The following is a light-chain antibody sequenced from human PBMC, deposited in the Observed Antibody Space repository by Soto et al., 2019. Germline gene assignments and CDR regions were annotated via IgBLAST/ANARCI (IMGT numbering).Light chain of an antibody. CDR1: VGL. Sequence: QSVLTQPASVSGSPGQSITISCTGTVGLVSWYQQHPGKVPKLIIYDDTKRPSGVSSRFSGSKSGNTASLTISGLQTEDEADYYCCFDVGGRTYVFGNGTKLT. CDR3: CFDVGGRTYV. V-gene: IGLV2-23*01. CDR2: DDT. J-gene: IGLJ1*01.